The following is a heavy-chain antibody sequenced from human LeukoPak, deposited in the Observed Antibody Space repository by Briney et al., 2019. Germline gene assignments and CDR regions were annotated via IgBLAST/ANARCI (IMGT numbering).Heavy chain of an antibody. CDR2: INHSGST. Sequence: SSETLSLTCTVSGGSISSYYWSWIRQPPGKGLEWIGEINHSGSTNYNPSLKSRVTISVDTSKNQFSLKLSSVTAADTAVYYCARGRDGYINFDYWGQGTLVTVSS. D-gene: IGHD5-24*01. V-gene: IGHV4-34*01. CDR3: ARGRDGYINFDY. CDR1: GGSISSYY. J-gene: IGHJ4*02.